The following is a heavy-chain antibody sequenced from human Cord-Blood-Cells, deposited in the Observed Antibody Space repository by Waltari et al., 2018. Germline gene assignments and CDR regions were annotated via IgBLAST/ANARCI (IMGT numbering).Heavy chain of an antibody. CDR2: ISYDGSNK. J-gene: IGHJ1*01. V-gene: IGHV3-30*18. CDR1: GFTFSSYG. CDR3: AKGRDSSSSYFQH. Sequence: QVQLVESGGGVVQPGRSLRLSCAASGFTFSSYGMHWVLQAPGKGLEWVAVISYDGSNKYYADSVKGRFTISRDNSKNTLYLQMNSLRAEDTAVYYCAKGRDSSSSYFQHWGQGTLVTVSS. D-gene: IGHD6-6*01.